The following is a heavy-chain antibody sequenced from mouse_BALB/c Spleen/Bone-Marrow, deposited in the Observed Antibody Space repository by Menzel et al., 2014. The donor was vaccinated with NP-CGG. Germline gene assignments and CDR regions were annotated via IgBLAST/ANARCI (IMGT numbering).Heavy chain of an antibody. D-gene: IGHD1-1*01. CDR2: INPSTGYT. CDR3: ARQITTVDYAMDY. V-gene: IGHV1-7*01. J-gene: IGHJ4*01. Sequence: QVQLQQSGAELAKPGASVKMSCKASGYTFTSYWMHWVKQRPGQGLEWIGYINPSTGYTEYNQKFKDKATLTANKSSSTAYMQLSSLTSEASAVYYCARQITTVDYAMDYWGQGTSVTASS. CDR1: GYTFTSYW.